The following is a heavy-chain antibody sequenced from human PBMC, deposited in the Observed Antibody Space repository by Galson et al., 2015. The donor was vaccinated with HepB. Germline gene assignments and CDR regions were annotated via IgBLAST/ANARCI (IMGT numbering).Heavy chain of an antibody. V-gene: IGHV3-23*01. CDR1: GFTFSTYA. Sequence: SLRLSCAASGFTFSTYAGFCVRQAPGKGLDWVSGISGSGAGTYYADSVKGRFTISSDHSKNMIYLQMNSLRVEDTAVYYCAKEYSGFHGASYVYYGIDVWGRGTTVSVSS. D-gene: IGHD6-19*01. CDR3: AKEYSGFHGASYVYYGIDV. J-gene: IGHJ6*02. CDR2: ISGSGAGT.